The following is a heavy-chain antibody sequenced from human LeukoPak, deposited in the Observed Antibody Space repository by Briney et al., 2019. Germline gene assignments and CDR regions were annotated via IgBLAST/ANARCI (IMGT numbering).Heavy chain of an antibody. CDR2: ISHSGGT. D-gene: IGHD3-22*01. J-gene: IGHJ2*01. CDR1: SGSISSGGYY. CDR3: ARDGGSSGYRYFDL. Sequence: SQTLSLTCIVSSGSISSGGYYWSWIRQHPGKGLEWIGYISHSGGTLYNPSLKSRVMTSLDTSKNQFSLKLTSVTAADTAVYYCARDGGSSGYRYFDLWGRGTLVTVSS. V-gene: IGHV4-31*03.